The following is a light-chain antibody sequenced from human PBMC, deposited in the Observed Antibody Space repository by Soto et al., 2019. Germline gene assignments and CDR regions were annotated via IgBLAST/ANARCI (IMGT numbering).Light chain of an antibody. CDR3: LLSYTGRLYV. CDR2: DTS. CDR1: TGAVTSGHY. V-gene: IGLV7-46*01. Sequence: QAVVTQEPSLTVSPGGTVTLTCGSSTGAVTSGHYPYWFQQKPGQAPRTLIYDTSNKHSWTPARFSGSLLGGKAALTLSGAQPEDEADYYCLLSYTGRLYVFGTGTKGTVL. J-gene: IGLJ1*01.